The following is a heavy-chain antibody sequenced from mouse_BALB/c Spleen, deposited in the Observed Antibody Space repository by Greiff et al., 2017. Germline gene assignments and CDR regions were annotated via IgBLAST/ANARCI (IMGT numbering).Heavy chain of an antibody. CDR1: GYTFTDYE. Sequence: QVQLKQSGAELVRPGASVTLSCKASGYTFTDYEMHWVKQTPVHGLEWIGAIDPETGGTAYNQKFKGKATLTADKSSSTAYMELRSLTSEDSAVYYCTRNYYYYGSSYFDYWGQGTTLTVSS. CDR2: IDPETGGT. CDR3: TRNYYYYGSSYFDY. D-gene: IGHD1-1*01. J-gene: IGHJ2*01. V-gene: IGHV1-15*01.